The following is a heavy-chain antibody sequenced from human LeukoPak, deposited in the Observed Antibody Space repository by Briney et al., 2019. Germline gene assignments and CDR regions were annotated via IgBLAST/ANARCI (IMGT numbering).Heavy chain of an antibody. V-gene: IGHV5-51*01. Sequence: GESLKISCKGSGYNFAEYWIGWVSQMPGKGLEWVAFIYPGGSDRRYSPPFQGQVTVSADKSINTFYLQWGSLKASDTAMYYCARHFYDTSTYYSSFDFWGQGTLVTVSS. CDR1: GYNFAEYW. CDR3: ARHFYDTSTYYSSFDF. J-gene: IGHJ4*02. D-gene: IGHD2/OR15-2a*01. CDR2: IYPGGSDR.